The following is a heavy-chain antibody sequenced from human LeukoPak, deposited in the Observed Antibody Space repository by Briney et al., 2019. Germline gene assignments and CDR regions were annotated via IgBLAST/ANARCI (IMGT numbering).Heavy chain of an antibody. CDR2: MHPNSGGT. J-gene: IGHJ4*02. CDR3: ASLAHFDGSTYYPDF. V-gene: IGHV1-2*02. Sequence: GSSVKVSCKASGGTFSSYAISWLRQAPGQGLEWMGWMHPNSGGTNYAQNFQGRVTMTRDPSITTAYMELSRLTSDDTAVYYCASLAHFDGSTYYPDFWGQGTLVTVSS. D-gene: IGHD3-22*01. CDR1: GGTFSSYA.